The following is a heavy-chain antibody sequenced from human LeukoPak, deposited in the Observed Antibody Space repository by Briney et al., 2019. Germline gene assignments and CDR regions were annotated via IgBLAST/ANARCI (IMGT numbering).Heavy chain of an antibody. Sequence: SSVKVSCKASGYTFTSYGISWVRQAPGQGLEWMGWINAYNGNTNYAQTLQGRVTMTTDTSTSTAYMELRSMRSDDTAVYYCARDVPSAAVVPFDYWGQGTLVTVSS. D-gene: IGHD2-2*01. CDR3: ARDVPSAAVVPFDY. V-gene: IGHV1-18*04. CDR1: GYTFTSYG. CDR2: INAYNGNT. J-gene: IGHJ4*02.